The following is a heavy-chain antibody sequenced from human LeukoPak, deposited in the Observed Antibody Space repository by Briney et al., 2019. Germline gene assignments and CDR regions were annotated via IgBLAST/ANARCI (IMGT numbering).Heavy chain of an antibody. CDR3: ARSTFRVVVQGTLGY. CDR1: GYTFTSYY. Sequence: GASVKVSCKASGYTFTSYYMHWVRQAPGQGLEWMGIINPSGGSTSYAQKFQGRVTMTRDMSTSTVYMELSSLRSEDTAVYYCARSTFRVVVQGTLGYWGQGTLVTVSS. CDR2: INPSGGST. J-gene: IGHJ4*02. D-gene: IGHD3-10*01. V-gene: IGHV1-46*01.